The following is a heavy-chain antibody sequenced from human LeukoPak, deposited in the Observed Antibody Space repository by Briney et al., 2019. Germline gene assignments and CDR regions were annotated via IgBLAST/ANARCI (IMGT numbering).Heavy chain of an antibody. CDR2: IIPIFGTA. D-gene: IGHD5-18*01. Sequence: TVKVSCKASGGTFSSYAISWVRQAPGQGLEWMGGIIPIFGTANYAQKFQGRVTITADESTSTAYMELSSLRSEDTAVYYCARVQDTAMGRVDYWGQGTLVTVSS. CDR3: ARVQDTAMGRVDY. J-gene: IGHJ4*02. V-gene: IGHV1-69*13. CDR1: GGTFSSYA.